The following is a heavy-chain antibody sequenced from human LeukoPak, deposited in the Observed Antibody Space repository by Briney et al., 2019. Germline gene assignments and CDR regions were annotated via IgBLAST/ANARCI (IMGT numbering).Heavy chain of an antibody. V-gene: IGHV3-23*01. D-gene: IGHD6-13*01. CDR3: AKVYSRGIAAPHDAFDI. CDR1: GFTFSSYA. J-gene: IGHJ3*02. Sequence: PGGSLRLSCAASGFTFSSYAMSWVRQAPGKGLEWVSAISGSGGSTYYADSVKGRFTISRDNSKNTLYLQMNSLRAEDTAVYYCAKVYSRGIAAPHDAFDIWGQGTMVTVSS. CDR2: ISGSGGST.